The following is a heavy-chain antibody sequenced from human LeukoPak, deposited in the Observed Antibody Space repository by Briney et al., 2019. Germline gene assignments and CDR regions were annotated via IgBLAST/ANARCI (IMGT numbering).Heavy chain of an antibody. CDR3: ARDTLLYADSPDAFDM. CDR1: GFTFSSYA. D-gene: IGHD4-17*01. V-gene: IGHV3-48*02. CDR2: IGSSGSTV. J-gene: IGHJ3*02. Sequence: GGSLRLSCAASGFTFSSYAVSWVRQAPGKGLEWVSYIGSSGSTVYYAGSVKGRFTISGDNAKKSLYLQMNSLRDKDTAVYYCARDTLLYADSPDAFDMWGQGTMVTVSS.